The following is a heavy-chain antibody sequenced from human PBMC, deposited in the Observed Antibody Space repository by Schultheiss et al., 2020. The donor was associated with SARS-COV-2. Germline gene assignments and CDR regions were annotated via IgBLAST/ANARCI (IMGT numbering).Heavy chain of an antibody. CDR1: GFTFSNAW. CDR3: AKVIVVADDYFDY. V-gene: IGHV3-15*01. CDR2: IKSKTDGGTT. D-gene: IGHD3-22*01. Sequence: GGSLRLSCAASGFTFSNAWMSWVRQAPGKGLEWVGRIKSKTDGGTTDYAAHVKGRFTISRDDSKNTLYLQMNSLKTEDTAVYYCAKVIVVADDYFDYWGLGTLVTVSS. J-gene: IGHJ4*02.